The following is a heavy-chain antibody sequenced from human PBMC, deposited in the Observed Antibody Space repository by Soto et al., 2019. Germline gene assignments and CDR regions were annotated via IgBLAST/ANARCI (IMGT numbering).Heavy chain of an antibody. V-gene: IGHV4-30-4*01. CDR1: GGSISSGDYY. J-gene: IGHJ4*02. CDR3: ASSRRTYYDFWSGYIHDY. CDR2: IYYSGST. Sequence: PSETLSLTCTVSGGSISSGDYYWSWIRQPPGKGLEWIGYIYYSGSTYYNPSLKSRVTISVDTSKNQFSLKLSSVTAADTAVYYCASSRRTYYDFWSGYIHDYWGQGTLVTVSS. D-gene: IGHD3-3*01.